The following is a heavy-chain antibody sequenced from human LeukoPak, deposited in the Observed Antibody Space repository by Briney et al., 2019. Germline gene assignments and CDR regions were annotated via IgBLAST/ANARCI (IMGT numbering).Heavy chain of an antibody. CDR2: IKQDGSEK. Sequence: GGSLRLSCAASGFTFSSYGMHWVRQAPGKGLEWVANIKQDGSEKYYVDSVKGRFTISRDNAKNSLYLQMNSLRAEDTAVYYCARDLDIGGYSYGYYYYYGMDVWGQGTTVTVSS. V-gene: IGHV3-7*01. D-gene: IGHD5-18*01. CDR1: GFTFSSYG. CDR3: ARDLDIGGYSYGYYYYYGMDV. J-gene: IGHJ6*02.